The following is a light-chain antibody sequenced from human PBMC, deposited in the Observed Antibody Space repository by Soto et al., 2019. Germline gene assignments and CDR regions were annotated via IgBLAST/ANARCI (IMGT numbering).Light chain of an antibody. J-gene: IGKJ1*01. CDR1: QSLLHSNGYNY. CDR2: LAS. Sequence: DIVMTQSPLSLPVTPGEPASISCRSSQSLLHSNGYNYLDWYVQKPGQSPQLLIYLASNRTSGVPHSFSGSGSGTDFTVKNSRVQAEDGGVFYCMRGLHTVLTLGQRTKVELK. CDR3: MRGLHTVLT. V-gene: IGKV2-28*01.